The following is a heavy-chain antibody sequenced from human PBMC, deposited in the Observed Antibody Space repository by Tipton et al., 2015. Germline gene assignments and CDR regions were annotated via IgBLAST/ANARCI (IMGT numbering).Heavy chain of an antibody. J-gene: IGHJ6*02. CDR2: IQYSGST. V-gene: IGHV4-59*01. CDR3: ARDLEHGMDV. CDR1: GGSFSGYF. Sequence: TLSLTCAVYGGSFSGYFWTWIRQPPGKELEWIGYIQYSGSTNYNPSLKSRVTISVDTSKTQFSLKMSSVAAADTAVYYCARDLEHGMDVWGHGTTVTVSS. D-gene: IGHD5-24*01.